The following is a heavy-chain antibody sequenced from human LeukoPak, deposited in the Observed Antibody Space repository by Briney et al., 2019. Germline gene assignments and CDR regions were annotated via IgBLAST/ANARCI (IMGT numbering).Heavy chain of an antibody. CDR2: IIPILGIA. CDR3: AISPDRYYYDSSGYYGVY. CDR1: GGTFSSYA. J-gene: IGHJ4*02. Sequence: SVKVSCKASGGTFSSYAISWVRQAPGQGLEWMGRIIPILGIANYAQKFQGRVTITADKSTSTAYMELSSLRSEDTAVYYCAISPDRYYYDSSGYYGVYWGQGTLVTVSS. D-gene: IGHD3-22*01. V-gene: IGHV1-69*04.